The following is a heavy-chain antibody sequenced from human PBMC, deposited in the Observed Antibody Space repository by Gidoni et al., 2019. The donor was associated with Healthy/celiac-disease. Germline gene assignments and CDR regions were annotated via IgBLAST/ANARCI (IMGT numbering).Heavy chain of an antibody. Sequence: QVQLVESGGGVVQPGRSLSLSCAASGFTFSSSGMHWVRQAPGKGLEWVAVISYDGSNKYYADSVKGRFTISRDNSKNTLYLQMNSLRAEDTAVYYCAKGPRDGRNTVTTRPRYYFQHWGQGTLVTVSS. CDR3: AKGPRDGRNTVTTRPRYYFQH. CDR1: GFTFSSSG. J-gene: IGHJ1*01. D-gene: IGHD4-17*01. CDR2: ISYDGSNK. V-gene: IGHV3-30*18.